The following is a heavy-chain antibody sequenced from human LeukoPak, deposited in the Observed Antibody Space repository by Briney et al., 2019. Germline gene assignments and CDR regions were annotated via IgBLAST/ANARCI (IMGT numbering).Heavy chain of an antibody. CDR3: ARVGASTSTGGY. CDR1: GFTFRSYE. CDR2: INSDGSTT. D-gene: IGHD2-2*01. V-gene: IGHV3-74*01. Sequence: QAGGALRLSCVASGFTFRSYEMNWVRHAPGKGLVWVSRINSDGSTTSYADSVKGRFTISRDNAKNTLYLQMNSLRADDTAVYYCARVGASTSTGGYWGQGTLVTVSS. J-gene: IGHJ4*02.